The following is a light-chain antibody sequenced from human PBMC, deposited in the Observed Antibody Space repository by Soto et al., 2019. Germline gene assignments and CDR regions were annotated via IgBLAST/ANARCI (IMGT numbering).Light chain of an antibody. J-gene: IGKJ1*01. CDR1: QTFSSW. V-gene: IGKV1-5*01. Sequence: TQSPSTLSGSLGDRVTITCLASQTFSSWLALYQHKLGKAHKPLMYDGSSLHSGVPSRFSGSGSGTEFTLTVRSRQPDDLATDYCQHYNSYSEEFGRGTKVDIK. CDR2: DGS. CDR3: QHYNSYSEE.